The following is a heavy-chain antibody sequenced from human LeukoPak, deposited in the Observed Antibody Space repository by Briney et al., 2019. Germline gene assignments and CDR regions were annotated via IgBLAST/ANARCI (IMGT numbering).Heavy chain of an antibody. CDR2: ISYDGINK. CDR3: ATLRVWFGDFDY. J-gene: IGHJ4*02. CDR1: AFTFSSYA. V-gene: IGHV3-30*04. Sequence: GGSLRLSCAASAFTFSSYAMSWVRQAPGKGLEWVALISYDGINKYYADSVKGRFTISRDNSKNTLYLQMNSLRAEDTAVYYCATLRVWFGDFDYWGQGTLVTVSS. D-gene: IGHD3-10*01.